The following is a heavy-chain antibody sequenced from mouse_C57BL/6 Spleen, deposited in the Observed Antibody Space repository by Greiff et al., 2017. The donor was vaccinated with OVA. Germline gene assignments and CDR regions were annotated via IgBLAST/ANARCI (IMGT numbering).Heavy chain of an antibody. CDR1: GYAFTDYN. V-gene: IGHV1-22*01. J-gene: IGHJ4*01. CDR3: ARKDYSNLGAMDY. D-gene: IGHD2-5*01. CDR2: INPNNGGT. Sequence: VQLQQSGPELVKPGASVKMSCKASGYAFTDYNMHWVKQSHGKSLEWIGYINPNNGGTSYNQKFKGKATLTVNKSSSTANMELRSLTSEDSAVYYCARKDYSNLGAMDYWGQGTSVTVSS.